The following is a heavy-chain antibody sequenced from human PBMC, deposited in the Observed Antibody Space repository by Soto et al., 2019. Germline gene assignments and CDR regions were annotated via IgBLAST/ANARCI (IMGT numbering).Heavy chain of an antibody. CDR3: ARDLVAAAGTYYYYYGMDV. CDR1: GFTVSSNY. D-gene: IGHD6-13*01. Sequence: EVQLVESGGALIQPGGSLRLSCAASGFTVSSNYMSWVRQAPGKGLEWVSVIYSGGSTYYADSVKGRFTISRDNSKNTLYLQMNSLRAEDTAVYYCARDLVAAAGTYYYYYGMDVWGQGTTVTVSS. CDR2: IYSGGST. J-gene: IGHJ6*02. V-gene: IGHV3-53*01.